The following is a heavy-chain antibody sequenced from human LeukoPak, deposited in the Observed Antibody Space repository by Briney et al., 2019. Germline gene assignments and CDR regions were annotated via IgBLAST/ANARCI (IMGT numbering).Heavy chain of an antibody. CDR3: ARGPPPPWDLLGGVGRVTFYFDC. CDR2: IYTSGST. Sequence: PSETLSLTCTVSGGSISSGSYYWSWIRQPAGKGLEWIGRIYTSGSTNYNPSLKSRVTISVDTSKNQFSLKLSSVTAADTAVYYCARGPPPPWDLLGGVGRVTFYFDCWGQGTLVTVSS. D-gene: IGHD1-26*01. J-gene: IGHJ4*02. V-gene: IGHV4-61*02. CDR1: GGSISSGSYY.